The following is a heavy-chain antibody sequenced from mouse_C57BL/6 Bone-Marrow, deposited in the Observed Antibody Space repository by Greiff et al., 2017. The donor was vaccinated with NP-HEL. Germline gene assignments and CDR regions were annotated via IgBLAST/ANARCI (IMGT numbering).Heavy chain of an antibody. CDR1: GYTFTSYW. CDR2: INPSSGST. J-gene: IGHJ3*01. D-gene: IGHD2-1*01. V-gene: IGHV1-7*01. Sequence: QVQLQQSGAELAKPGASVKLSCKASGYTFTSYWMHWVKQRPGQGLEWIGYINPSSGSTKYNQKFKDTATLTADKSSSTAYMKLSSLTYEDSAVYYGARIYYGNCGFAYWGQGTLVTVSA. CDR3: ARIYYGNCGFAY.